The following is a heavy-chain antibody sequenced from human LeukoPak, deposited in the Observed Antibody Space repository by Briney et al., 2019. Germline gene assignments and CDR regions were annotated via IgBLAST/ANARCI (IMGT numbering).Heavy chain of an antibody. CDR3: ANIPAAIAGAFDI. V-gene: IGHV3-23*01. CDR2: ISGSGGST. CDR1: GGSFSGYY. Sequence: PSETLSLTCAVYGGSFSGYYWSWVRQAPGKGLEWVSAISGSGGSTYYADSVKGRFTISRDNSKNTLYLQMNSLRAEDTAVYYCANIPAAIAGAFDIWGQGTMVTVSS. J-gene: IGHJ3*02. D-gene: IGHD2-2*01.